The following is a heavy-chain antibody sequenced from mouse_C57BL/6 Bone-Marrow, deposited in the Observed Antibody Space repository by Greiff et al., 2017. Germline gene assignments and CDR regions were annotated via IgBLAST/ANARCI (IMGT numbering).Heavy chain of an antibody. Sequence: EVQLVESGGGLVKPGGSLKLSCTASGFTFSSYTMSWVRQTPEQRLQWVAAISGGGGNTYYPYSLKGRFTISRDNDKNILYLQLGRLRSEDTALYYCSRQVTTVLATRYFDVWGTGTTVTVSS. CDR1: GFTFSSYT. J-gene: IGHJ1*03. D-gene: IGHD1-1*01. V-gene: IGHV5-9*01. CDR3: SRQVTTVLATRYFDV. CDR2: ISGGGGNT.